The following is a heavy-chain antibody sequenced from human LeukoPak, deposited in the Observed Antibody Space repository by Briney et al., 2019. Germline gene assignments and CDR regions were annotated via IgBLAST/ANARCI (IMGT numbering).Heavy chain of an antibody. CDR2: IKSKIDGGTT. Sequence: PGGSLRLSCAASGFSFSNAWVSWVRQAPGKGLEWVGRIKSKIDGGTTDYAAPVKGRFTISRDDSKNTLYLQMNSLKTEDTAVYYCTTRYTWELRDDAFDIWGQGTMVTVSS. CDR3: TTRYTWELRDDAFDI. CDR1: GFSFSNAW. J-gene: IGHJ3*02. D-gene: IGHD1-26*01. V-gene: IGHV3-15*01.